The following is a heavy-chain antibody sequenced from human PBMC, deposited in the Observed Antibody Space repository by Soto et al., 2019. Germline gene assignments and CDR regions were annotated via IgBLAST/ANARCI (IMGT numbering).Heavy chain of an antibody. Sequence: GASVKVSCKASGYTFTGYYMHWVRQAPGQGLEWMGWINPNSGGTNYAQKFQGWVTMTRDTSISTAYMELSRLRSDDTAVYYCARDGRYSSSWYGASSWFDPWGQGTLVNVSS. CDR1: GYTFTGYY. J-gene: IGHJ5*02. V-gene: IGHV1-2*04. CDR2: INPNSGGT. D-gene: IGHD6-13*01. CDR3: ARDGRYSSSWYGASSWFDP.